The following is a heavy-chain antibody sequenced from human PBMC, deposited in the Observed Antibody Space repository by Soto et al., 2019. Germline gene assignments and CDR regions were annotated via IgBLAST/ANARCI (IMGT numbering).Heavy chain of an antibody. CDR1: GYTFTSYY. CDR2: INPSGGST. J-gene: IGHJ6*02. CDR3: ARDHHVFRYFDWLPNYDGMDV. D-gene: IGHD3-9*01. Sequence: ASVKVSCKASGYTFTSYYMHWVRQAPGQGLEWMGIINPSGGSTSYAQKFQGRVTMTRDTSTSTVYMELSSLRSEDTAVYYCARDHHVFRYFDWLPNYDGMDVWGQGTTVTVSS. V-gene: IGHV1-46*01.